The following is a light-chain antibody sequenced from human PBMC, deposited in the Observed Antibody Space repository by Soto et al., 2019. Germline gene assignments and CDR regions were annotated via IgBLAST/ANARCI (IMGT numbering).Light chain of an antibody. CDR2: KAS. Sequence: DLQMTQSPSTLSASVGDRVTITCRASQSINGWLAWYQQKPGKAPKLLIYKASSLESGVPTRFRGGGSGTEFSLTLNSLQADDFATYYCQQYYNFFPTFRQGTKVEIK. CDR3: QQYYNFFPT. J-gene: IGKJ1*01. CDR1: QSINGW. V-gene: IGKV1-5*03.